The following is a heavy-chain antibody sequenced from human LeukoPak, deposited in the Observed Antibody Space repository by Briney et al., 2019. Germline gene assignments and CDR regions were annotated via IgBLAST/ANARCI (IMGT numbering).Heavy chain of an antibody. J-gene: IGHJ4*02. D-gene: IGHD3-22*01. CDR3: ARWDYDSSGYALYYFDY. V-gene: IGHV7-4-1*02. CDR2: INTYTGNP. Sequence: ASVKVSCKASGYTFTSYGISWVRQATGQGHEWMGWINTYTGNPTYAQGFTGRFVFSLDTSVSTAYLQISSLKAEDTAVYYCARWDYDSSGYALYYFDYWGQGTLVTVSS. CDR1: GYTFTSYG.